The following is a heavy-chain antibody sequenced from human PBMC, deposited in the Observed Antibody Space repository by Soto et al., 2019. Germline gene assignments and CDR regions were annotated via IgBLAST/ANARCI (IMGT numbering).Heavy chain of an antibody. J-gene: IGHJ6*02. CDR2: IHVSGST. CDR1: GGSVSSGSYQ. CDR3: ARDGHGMDV. Sequence: TCTVSGGSVSSGSYQWTWIRQPPGKGLEWIGYIHVSGSTNDNPSLKGRVTMSIDTSKNQFSLKLSSVTAADTAVYYCARDGHGMDVWGQGTKVTVSS. V-gene: IGHV4-61*01.